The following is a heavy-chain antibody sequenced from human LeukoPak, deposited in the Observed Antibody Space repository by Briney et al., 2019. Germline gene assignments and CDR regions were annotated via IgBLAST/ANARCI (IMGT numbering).Heavy chain of an antibody. CDR3: AKDLVGSSWYYFQH. J-gene: IGHJ1*01. Sequence: GGSLRLSCAASGFTFSSYGMHWVRQAPGKGLEWVADISYDGSNKYYADSVKGRFTISRDNSKNTLYLQMNSLRAEDTAVYYCAKDLVGSSWYYFQHWGQGTLVTVSS. V-gene: IGHV3-30*18. CDR1: GFTFSSYG. D-gene: IGHD6-13*01. CDR2: ISYDGSNK.